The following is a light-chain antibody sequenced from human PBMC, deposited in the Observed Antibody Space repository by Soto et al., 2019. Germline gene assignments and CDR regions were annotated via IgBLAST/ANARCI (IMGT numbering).Light chain of an antibody. Sequence: DIQMTQSPSTLSASIGDRVTITCRASPSISSWLAWYQQKPGKAPKLLIYDASSLERGVPLRFSGSGSGTEFTLTISSLQPDDFATDYCQQDDSYLRTFGQGTKVEIK. CDR2: DAS. J-gene: IGKJ1*01. CDR3: QQDDSYLRT. CDR1: PSISSW. V-gene: IGKV1-5*01.